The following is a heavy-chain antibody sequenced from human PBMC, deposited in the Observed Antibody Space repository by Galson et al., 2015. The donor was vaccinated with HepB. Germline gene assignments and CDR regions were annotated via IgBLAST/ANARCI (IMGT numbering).Heavy chain of an antibody. CDR1: GYTLTELS. CDR3: ATDRSPAAGRGYAFDI. V-gene: IGHV1-24*01. J-gene: IGHJ3*02. D-gene: IGHD6-13*01. Sequence: SVKVSCKVSGYTLTELSMHWVRQAPGKGLEWMGGFDPEDGETIYAQKFQGRVTMTEDTSTDTAYMELSSLRSEDTAVYYCATDRSPAAGRGYAFDIWGQGTMVTVSS. CDR2: FDPEDGET.